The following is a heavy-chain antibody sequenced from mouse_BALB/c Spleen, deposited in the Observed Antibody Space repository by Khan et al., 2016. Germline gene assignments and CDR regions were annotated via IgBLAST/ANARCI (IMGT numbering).Heavy chain of an antibody. V-gene: IGHV9-3-1*01. CDR3: ARRRLRLPFDY. J-gene: IGHJ2*01. Sequence: QLQLVQSGPEMKKPGETVKISCKASGYSFTNYGMNWVKQAPGKGLKWMGWINTYTGEPTYADDFKGRFAFSLETSASTAYLQINNLKNEDTATYFCARRRLRLPFDYWGQGTTLTVSS. CDR2: INTYTGEP. D-gene: IGHD2-2*01. CDR1: GYSFTNYG.